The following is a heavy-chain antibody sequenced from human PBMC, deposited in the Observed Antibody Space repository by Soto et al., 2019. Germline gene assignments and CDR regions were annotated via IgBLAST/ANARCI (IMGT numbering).Heavy chain of an antibody. CDR1: GGSVSSGSYY. CDR3: ARFGATNNWKYFDY. Sequence: SETLSLTCTVSGGSVSSGSYYWSWIRQPPGKGLEWIGYIYYSGSTNYNPSLKSRVTISVDTSKNQFSLKLSSVTAADTAVYYCARFGATNNWKYFDYWGQGTLVTVSS. CDR2: IYYSGST. V-gene: IGHV4-61*01. D-gene: IGHD1-20*01. J-gene: IGHJ4*02.